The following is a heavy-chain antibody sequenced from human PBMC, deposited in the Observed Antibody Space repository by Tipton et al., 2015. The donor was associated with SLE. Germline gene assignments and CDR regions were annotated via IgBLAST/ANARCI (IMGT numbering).Heavy chain of an antibody. V-gene: IGHV4-39*07. D-gene: IGHD3-16*02. CDR2: IYYSGST. J-gene: IGHJ4*02. Sequence: TLSLTCSVSGASISSSNYYWGWIRQPPGKGLEWIGTIYYSGSTYYNPSLKSRVTISVDTSKNQFSLKLSSVTAADTAVYYCARRPSYDYIWGTYPLDYWGQGTLVTVSS. CDR3: ARRPSYDYIWGTYPLDY. CDR1: GASISSSNYY.